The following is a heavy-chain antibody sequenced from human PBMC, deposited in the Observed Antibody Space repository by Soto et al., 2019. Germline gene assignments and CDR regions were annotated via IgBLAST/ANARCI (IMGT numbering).Heavy chain of an antibody. Sequence: GSMKLSDRGSGYACTSYYMHCVRQAPGQGLEWMGIINPSGGSTSYAQKFQGRVTMTRDTSTSTVYMELSSLRSEDTAVYYCAREKEQNGDFNFDYWGQGTLVTVSS. CDR1: GYACTSYY. CDR2: INPSGGST. D-gene: IGHD4-17*01. CDR3: AREKEQNGDFNFDY. J-gene: IGHJ4*02. V-gene: IGHV1-46*01.